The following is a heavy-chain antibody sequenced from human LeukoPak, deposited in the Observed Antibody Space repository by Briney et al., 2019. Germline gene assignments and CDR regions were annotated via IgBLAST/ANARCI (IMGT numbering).Heavy chain of an antibody. J-gene: IGHJ5*02. V-gene: IGHV3-23*01. CDR2: ISGSGGST. CDR1: GFTLSSYA. Sequence: GGSLRLSCAASGFTLSSYAMSWVRQAPGKGLEWVSAISGSGGSTYYADSVKGRFTISRDNSKNTLYLQMNSLRAEDTAVYYCAKGLAAAGTPEGWFDPWGQGTLVTVSS. D-gene: IGHD6-13*01. CDR3: AKGLAAAGTPEGWFDP.